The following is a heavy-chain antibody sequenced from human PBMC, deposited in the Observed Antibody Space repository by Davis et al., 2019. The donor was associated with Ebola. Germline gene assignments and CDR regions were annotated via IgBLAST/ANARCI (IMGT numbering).Heavy chain of an antibody. CDR2: ISAYNGNT. CDR3: ARVSTRPWELLYMFDY. D-gene: IGHD1-26*01. V-gene: IGHV1-18*01. J-gene: IGHJ4*02. CDR1: GYTSTCYV. Sequence: SVTVSCQASGYTSTCYVIRWVRQAPAQGLEWMGWISAYNGNTNYAQKLQGRVTMTTDTSTSTAYMELRSLRSDDTAVYYCARVSTRPWELLYMFDYWGQGTLVTVSS.